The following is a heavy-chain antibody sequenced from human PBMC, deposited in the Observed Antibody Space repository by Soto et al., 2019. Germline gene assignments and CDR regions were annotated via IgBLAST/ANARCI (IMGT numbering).Heavy chain of an antibody. J-gene: IGHJ4*02. V-gene: IGHV3-11*03. CDR1: GFTFSDYY. D-gene: IGHD3-9*01. CDR3: ARFILTGYYSADY. CDR2: ISSSSSYT. Sequence: GGSLRLSCAASGFTFSDYYMSWIRQAPGKGLEWVSYISSSSSYTNYADSVKGRFTISRDNAKNSLYLQMNSLRAEDTAVYYCARFILTGYYSADYWGQGTLDTVSS.